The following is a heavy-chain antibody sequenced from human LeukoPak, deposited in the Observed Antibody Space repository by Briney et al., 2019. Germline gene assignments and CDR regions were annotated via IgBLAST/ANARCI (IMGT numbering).Heavy chain of an antibody. J-gene: IGHJ5*02. CDR3: ARVPAAYADNWFDP. CDR1: GGTSSSYA. V-gene: IGHV1-69*05. CDR2: IIPIFGTA. Sequence: GSSVKVSCKASGGTSSSYAISWVRQAPGQGLEWMGGIIPIFGTANYAQKFQGRVTITTDESTSTAYMELSSLRSEDTAVYYCARVPAAYADNWFDPWGQGTLVTVSS. D-gene: IGHD2-2*01.